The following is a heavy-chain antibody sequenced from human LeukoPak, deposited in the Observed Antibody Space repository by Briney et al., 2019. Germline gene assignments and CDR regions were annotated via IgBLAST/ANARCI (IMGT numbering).Heavy chain of an antibody. CDR3: ARDPNSGDDMVWYIDL. D-gene: IGHD5-12*01. J-gene: IGHJ2*01. CDR2: ISSNGSKK. V-gene: IGHV3-30-3*01. CDR1: GFTFSTYA. Sequence: SPRLSCAGSGFTFSTYAMHWVRQAPGKGLEWVAVISSNGSKKYYADSVKGRFTISRDTSTDMLSLQMNRLRVDDTAVYYCARDPNSGDDMVWYIDLWGRGTLVTVSS.